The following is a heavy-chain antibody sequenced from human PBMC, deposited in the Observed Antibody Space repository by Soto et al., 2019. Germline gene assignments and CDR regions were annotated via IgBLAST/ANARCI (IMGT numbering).Heavy chain of an antibody. CDR3: ARDLPRNLTFGGVIANAFHY. J-gene: IGHJ4*02. CDR2: IIPIFGTA. CDR1: GGTFSSYA. Sequence: SVKVSCKASGGTFSSYAISWVRQAPGQGLEWMGGIIPIFGTANYAQKFQGRVTITADESTSTAYMELSSLRSEDTAVYYCARDLPRNLTFGGVIANAFHYWGQGTLVTVSS. V-gene: IGHV1-69*13. D-gene: IGHD3-16*02.